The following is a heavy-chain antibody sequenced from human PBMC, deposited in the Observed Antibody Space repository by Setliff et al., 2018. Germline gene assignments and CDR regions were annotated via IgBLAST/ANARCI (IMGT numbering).Heavy chain of an antibody. CDR3: AKGRTDLPGEDAFDV. V-gene: IGHV1-2*02. D-gene: IGHD2-21*01. J-gene: IGHJ3*01. CDR1: GYLFDDYY. Sequence: GASVKVSCKASGYLFDDYYLHWVRQDPGQGLEWMGRINPYIGGTYYPQKFRGRVTMTRDTSIDTAYMELTSLRSDDTALYYFAKGRTDLPGEDAFDVWGLGTLVTVSS. CDR2: INPYIGGT.